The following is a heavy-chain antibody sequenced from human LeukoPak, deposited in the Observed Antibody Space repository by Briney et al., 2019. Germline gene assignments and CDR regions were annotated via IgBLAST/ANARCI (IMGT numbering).Heavy chain of an antibody. CDR1: GFTFSRYW. V-gene: IGHV3-74*01. CDR2: INGDGSST. Sequence: GGSLRLSCAASGFTFSRYWMHWVRQAPGKGPVWVSRINGDGSSTTCADSVKGRFTISRDNARNTLFLQMNSLRAEDTAVYYCARDQLGDGDYLFDSWGQGILVSVCS. J-gene: IGHJ4*02. D-gene: IGHD4-17*01. CDR3: ARDQLGDGDYLFDS.